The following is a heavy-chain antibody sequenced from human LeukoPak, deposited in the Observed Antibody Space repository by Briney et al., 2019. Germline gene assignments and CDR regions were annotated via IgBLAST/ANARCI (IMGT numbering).Heavy chain of an antibody. CDR1: GGTFSSYA. CDR2: IIPILGIA. Sequence: GASVKVSCKASGGTFSSYAISWVRQAPGQGLEWMGRIIPILGIANYAQKFQGRVTITRDTSASTAYMELSSLRSEDTAVYYCARDGQMYYYDSSGYPNYWGQGTLVTVSS. V-gene: IGHV1-69*04. J-gene: IGHJ4*02. CDR3: ARDGQMYYYDSSGYPNY. D-gene: IGHD3-22*01.